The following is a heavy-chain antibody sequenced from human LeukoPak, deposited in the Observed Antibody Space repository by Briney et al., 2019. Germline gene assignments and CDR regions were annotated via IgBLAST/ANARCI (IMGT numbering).Heavy chain of an antibody. D-gene: IGHD2-2*01. V-gene: IGHV1-2*02. CDR2: INPNSGGT. CDR1: GYTFTGYY. CDR3: ARDHCVSSGCYEDYYYGMDV. Sequence: ASVKDSCKASGYTFTGYYIQWVRQAPGQGLEWMGWINPNSGGTNYAQKFLGRVTMTRDTSISTAYMELSRLRSDDTAVYFCARDHCVSSGCYEDYYYGMDVWGRGTTVTVSS. J-gene: IGHJ6*02.